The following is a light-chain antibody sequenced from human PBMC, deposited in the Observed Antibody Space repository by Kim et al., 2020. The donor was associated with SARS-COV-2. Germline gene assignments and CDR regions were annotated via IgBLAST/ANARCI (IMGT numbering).Light chain of an antibody. V-gene: IGKV2-29*02. CDR1: QSLLHSDGKTY. Sequence: DIVMTQTPLSLSVTPGQAASISCKSSQSLLHSDGKTYFYWYLQKPGQSPQLLIYEVSSRVSGVPDRFSGSGSGTDFTLKISRVEAEDVGIYYCMQAINFPRTFGQGTKVDIK. CDR2: EVS. J-gene: IGKJ1*01. CDR3: MQAINFPRT.